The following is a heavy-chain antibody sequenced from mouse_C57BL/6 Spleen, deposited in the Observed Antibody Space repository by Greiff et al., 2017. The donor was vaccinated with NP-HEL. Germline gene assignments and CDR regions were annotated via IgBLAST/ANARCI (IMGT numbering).Heavy chain of an antibody. CDR3: ARGGGYDPWYCDV. CDR1: GYTFTSYW. CDR2: IDPSDSYT. D-gene: IGHD2-3*01. J-gene: IGHJ1*03. V-gene: IGHV1-59*01. Sequence: QVQLQQSGAELVRPGTSVKLSCKASGYTFTSYWMHWVKQRPGQGLEWIGVIDPSDSYTNYNQKFKGKATLTVDTSSSTAYMQLSSLTSEDSAVYYCARGGGYDPWYCDVWGTGTTVTVSS.